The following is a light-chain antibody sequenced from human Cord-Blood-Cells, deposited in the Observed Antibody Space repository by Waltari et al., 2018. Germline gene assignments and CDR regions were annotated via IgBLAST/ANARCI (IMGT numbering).Light chain of an antibody. J-gene: IGLJ2*01. CDR3: SSYTSSSTVV. Sequence: QSALTQSASVSGSPGQSITISCTGTSSDVGGYNYVSWYQQHPGKAPKLMIYDVSNRPSGVFNRFSGSKSGNTASLTISGLQAEDEADYYCSSYTSSSTVVFGGGTKLTVL. CDR2: DVS. CDR1: SSDVGGYNY. V-gene: IGLV2-14*01.